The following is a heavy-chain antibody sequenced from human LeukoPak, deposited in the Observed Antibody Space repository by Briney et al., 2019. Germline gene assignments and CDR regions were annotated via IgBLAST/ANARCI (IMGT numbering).Heavy chain of an antibody. J-gene: IGHJ5*02. Sequence: PSETLSLTCTVSGGSISSYYWSWIRQPPGKGLEWIGYIYYSGSTNYNPSLKSRVTISVDTSKNQFSLKLSSVTAADTAVYYCARVGYSGYDSYLGWFDPWGQGTLVTVSS. V-gene: IGHV4-59*01. CDR2: IYYSGST. CDR3: ARVGYSGYDSYLGWFDP. CDR1: GGSISSYY. D-gene: IGHD5-12*01.